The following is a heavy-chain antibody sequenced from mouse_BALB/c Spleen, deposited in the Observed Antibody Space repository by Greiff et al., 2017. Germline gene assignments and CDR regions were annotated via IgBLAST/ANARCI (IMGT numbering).Heavy chain of an antibody. CDR1: GFNIKDTY. D-gene: IGHD1-1*01. Sequence: VQLQQSGAELVKPGASVKLSCTASGFNIKDTYMHWVKQRPEQGLEWIGRIDPANGNTKYDPKFQGKATITADTSSNTAYLQLSSLTSEDTAVYYCATNYYGPWFAYWGQGTLVTVSA. CDR2: IDPANGNT. CDR3: ATNYYGPWFAY. J-gene: IGHJ3*01. V-gene: IGHV14-3*02.